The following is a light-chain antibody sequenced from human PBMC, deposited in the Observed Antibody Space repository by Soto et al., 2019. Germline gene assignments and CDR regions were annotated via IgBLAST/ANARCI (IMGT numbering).Light chain of an antibody. CDR2: GAS. V-gene: IGKV3-15*01. J-gene: IGKJ4*01. CDR3: QQYSNWPLT. CDR1: QTVYNN. Sequence: EIVMTQSLATLSVSPGERATLSCRASQTVYNNLAWYQQKPGQPPRLLIYGASARATGIPARFSGSGSGTEFTLTISSLQSEDFAFYYCQQYSNWPLTFGGGTKVEIK.